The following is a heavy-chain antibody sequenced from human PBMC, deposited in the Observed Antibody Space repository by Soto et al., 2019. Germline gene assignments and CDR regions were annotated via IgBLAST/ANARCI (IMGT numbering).Heavy chain of an antibody. V-gene: IGHV3-33*01. CDR2: IWYDGSNK. CDR1: GFTFSSYG. Sequence: GGSLRLSCAASGFTFSSYGMHWVRQAPGKGLEWVAVIWYDGSNKYYADSVKGRFTISRDNSKNTLYLQMNSLRAEDTAVYYCARVMYYDSSGNYDYWGQGTLVTVSS. J-gene: IGHJ4*02. CDR3: ARVMYYDSSGNYDY. D-gene: IGHD3-22*01.